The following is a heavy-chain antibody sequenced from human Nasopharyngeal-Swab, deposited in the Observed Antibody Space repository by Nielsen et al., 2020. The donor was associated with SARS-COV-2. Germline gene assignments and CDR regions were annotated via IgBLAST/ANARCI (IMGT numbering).Heavy chain of an antibody. V-gene: IGHV3-23*01. CDR3: AKDQGAAAGPFDY. Sequence: WIRQHPGKGLEWVSAISGSGGSTYYADSVKGRFTISRDNSKNTLYLQMISLRAEDTAVYYCAKDQGAAAGPFDYWGQGTLVTVSS. CDR2: ISGSGGST. J-gene: IGHJ4*02. D-gene: IGHD6-13*01.